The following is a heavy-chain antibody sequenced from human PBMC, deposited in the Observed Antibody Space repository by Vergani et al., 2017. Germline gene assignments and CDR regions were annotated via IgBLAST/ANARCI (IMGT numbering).Heavy chain of an antibody. CDR3: ARLPYGRGTFDY. CDR2: IKQDGTEK. CDR1: GFTFSNHW. Sequence: EVQLVESGGGLVQPGGSLRLSCATSGFTFSNHWMSWVRQAPGKGLEWVANIKQDGTEKYYVDSVRGRFTISRDNAKNSLHLQMNSLRAEDTAVYYCARLPYGRGTFDYWGQGTLVTVSS. V-gene: IGHV3-7*01. D-gene: IGHD2-15*01. J-gene: IGHJ4*02.